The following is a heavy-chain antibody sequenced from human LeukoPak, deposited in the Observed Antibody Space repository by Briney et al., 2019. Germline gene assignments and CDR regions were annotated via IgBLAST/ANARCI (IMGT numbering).Heavy chain of an antibody. V-gene: IGHV4-59*01. D-gene: IGHD3-22*01. CDR1: GGSISSYY. CDR2: IYYSGST. J-gene: IGHJ4*02. Sequence: SETLSLTCTVSGGSISSYYWSWIRQPPGKGLEWIGYIYYSGSTNYNPSLKSRVTMSVDTSKNQFSLKLSSVTAADTAVYYCARSYYDSSGYYYYFDYWGQGTLVTVSS. CDR3: ARSYYDSSGYYYYFDY.